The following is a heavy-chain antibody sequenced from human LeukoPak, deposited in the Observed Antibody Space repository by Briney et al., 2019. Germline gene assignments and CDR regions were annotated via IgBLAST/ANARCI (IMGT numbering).Heavy chain of an antibody. D-gene: IGHD3-3*01. CDR1: GGSFSGYY. J-gene: IGHJ4*02. V-gene: IGHV4-34*01. Sequence: PSETLSLTCAVYGGSFSGYYWSWIRQPPGKGLEWIGEINHSGSTNYNPSLKSRVTISVDTSKNQFSLKLSSVTAADTAVYYCARGDYDFWSGGYYFDYWGQGTLVTVSS. CDR2: INHSGST. CDR3: ARGDYDFWSGGYYFDY.